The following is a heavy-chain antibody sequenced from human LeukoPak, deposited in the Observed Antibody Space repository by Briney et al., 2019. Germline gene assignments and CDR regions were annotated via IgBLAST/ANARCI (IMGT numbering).Heavy chain of an antibody. CDR2: INPNSGGT. CDR3: ARALYGGGGFDY. CDR1: GYTFSTYG. J-gene: IGHJ4*02. D-gene: IGHD4-23*01. Sequence: ASVKVSCKASGYTFSTYGITWVRQAPGQGLEFMGWINPNSGGTNYAQKFQGRVTMARDTSISTAYMELSRLRSDDAAVYYCARALYGGGGFDYWGQGTLVTVSS. V-gene: IGHV1-2*02.